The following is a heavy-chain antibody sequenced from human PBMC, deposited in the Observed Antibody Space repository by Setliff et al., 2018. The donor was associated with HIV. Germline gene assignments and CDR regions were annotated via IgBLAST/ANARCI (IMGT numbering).Heavy chain of an antibody. CDR1: GYTFINYY. CDR3: AKGQGPVDY. Sequence: AASVKVSCKASGYTFINYYIHWVRQAPGQGLEWMGRISPGSAAANYAQKFQGRVTMTRDASTTTAYMEVNRLTSDDTAVYYCAKGQGPVDYWGQGTLVTVS. CDR2: ISPGSAAA. V-gene: IGHV1-2*06. J-gene: IGHJ4*02.